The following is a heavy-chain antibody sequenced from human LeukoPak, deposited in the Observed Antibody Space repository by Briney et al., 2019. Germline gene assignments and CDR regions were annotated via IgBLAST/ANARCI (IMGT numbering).Heavy chain of an antibody. CDR1: GGSISSSNYY. V-gene: IGHV4-39*01. CDR3: ARHSGTGTIPY. CDR2: IYYSGST. Sequence: SETLSLTCTVSGGSISSSNYYWGWSRQPPGKGLEWIGSIYYSGSTYYNPSLKSRVTISVDTSKNQFSLKLSSVTAADTAVYYCARHSGTGTIPYWGQGTLVTVSS. D-gene: IGHD1/OR15-1a*01. J-gene: IGHJ4*02.